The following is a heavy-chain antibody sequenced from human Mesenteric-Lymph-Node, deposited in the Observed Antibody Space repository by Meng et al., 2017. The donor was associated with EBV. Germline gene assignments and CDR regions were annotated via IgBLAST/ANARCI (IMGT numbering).Heavy chain of an antibody. CDR1: GYTFTTYD. J-gene: IGHJ4*02. CDR2: MNPNIGNT. D-gene: IGHD3-10*01. V-gene: IGHV1-8*01. Sequence: QVQLVQSGAEVTKPGASVKVSCKASGYTFTTYDINWVRQATGQGLEWMGWMNPNIGNTGYAQKFQGRVSMTRDTSISTAYMELSSLKSEDTAVYYCARGVEGSGRDWYYWGQGTLVTVSS. CDR3: ARGVEGSGRDWYY.